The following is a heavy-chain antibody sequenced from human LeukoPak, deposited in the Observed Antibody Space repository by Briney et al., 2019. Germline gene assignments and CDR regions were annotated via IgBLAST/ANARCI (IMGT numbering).Heavy chain of an antibody. D-gene: IGHD2-21*02. CDR2: IIPIFGTA. Sequence: SVKVSCKASGGTYSSYAISWVRQAPGQGLDWMGGIIPIFGTANYAQKFQGRVTITADKSTSTDYMELSSLRSEDTAVYYCARHECGGDCYYWFDPWGQGTLVTVSS. CDR1: GGTYSSYA. CDR3: ARHECGGDCYYWFDP. V-gene: IGHV1-69*06. J-gene: IGHJ5*02.